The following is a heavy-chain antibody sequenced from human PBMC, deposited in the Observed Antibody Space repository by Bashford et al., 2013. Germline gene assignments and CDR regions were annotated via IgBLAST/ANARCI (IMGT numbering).Heavy chain of an antibody. V-gene: IGHV3-33*06. J-gene: IGHJ4*02. CDR1: DFTFSSFG. CDR2: IYYHGNIQ. D-gene: IGHD3-16*01. CDR3: GKERLVYSTPYGEIDS. Sequence: GGSLRLSCTTSDFTFSSFGMHWVRQPPGRGPEWVATIYYHGNIQYYAESVQGRFTISRDNSAYILYLEMSSLRVEDTAVYFCGKERLVYSTPYGEIDSWGQGTRVTVSS.